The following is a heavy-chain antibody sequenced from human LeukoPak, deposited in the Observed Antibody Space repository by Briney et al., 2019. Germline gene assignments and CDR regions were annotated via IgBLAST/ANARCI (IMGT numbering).Heavy chain of an antibody. CDR2: IYYSGST. D-gene: IGHD3-10*01. CDR3: ARQYYYGSGSPGGGYYFDH. Sequence: PSETLSLTCTVSGGSISSGDYYWSWIRQPPGKGLEWIGYIYYSGSTYYNPSLKSRVTISVDTSKNQFSLKLSSVTAADTAVYYCARQYYYGSGSPGGGYYFDHWGQGTLVTVSS. V-gene: IGHV4-30-4*01. CDR1: GGSISSGDYY. J-gene: IGHJ4*02.